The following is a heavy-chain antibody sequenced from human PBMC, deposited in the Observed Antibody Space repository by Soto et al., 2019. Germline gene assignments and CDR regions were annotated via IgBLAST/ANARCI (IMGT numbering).Heavy chain of an antibody. Sequence: SETRSLTWTVSGGCISSYYWSWIRQPPGKGLEWIGYIYYSGSTNYNPSLKSRVTISVDTSKNQFSLKLSSVTAADTAVYYCASGGSCYSRYCYFDYWGQGTRVTVS. D-gene: IGHD2-15*01. J-gene: IGHJ4*02. CDR3: ASGGSCYSRYCYFDY. CDR2: IYYSGST. V-gene: IGHV4-59*01. CDR1: GGCISSYY.